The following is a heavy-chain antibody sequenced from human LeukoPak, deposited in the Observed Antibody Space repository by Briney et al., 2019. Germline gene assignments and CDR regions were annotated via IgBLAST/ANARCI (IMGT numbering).Heavy chain of an antibody. CDR3: ARAAGGSSYDHMDV. D-gene: IGHD3-22*01. CDR1: GFTFSSCS. V-gene: IGHV3-23*01. Sequence: PGGSLRLSCAASGFTFSSCSMNWVRQAPGQGLHWVSAISGSGGTTYYADSVKGRFNISRDNSKSTLYLEMNSLRAEDTAVYYCARAAGGSSYDHMDVWGQGTTVTVSS. J-gene: IGHJ6*02. CDR2: ISGSGGTT.